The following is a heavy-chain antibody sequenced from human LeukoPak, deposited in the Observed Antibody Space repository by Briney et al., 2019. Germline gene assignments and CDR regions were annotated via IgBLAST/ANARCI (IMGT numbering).Heavy chain of an antibody. CDR1: GFTFSSYS. CDR2: ISSSSYI. Sequence: GGSLRLSCAASGFTFSSYSMNWVRQAPGKGLEWVSSISSSSYIYYADLVKGRFTISRDNAKNSLYLQMNSLRAEDTAVYYCARGSHVPSSSRYFEGSGVAYWGQGTLVTVSS. D-gene: IGHD6-13*01. J-gene: IGHJ4*02. V-gene: IGHV3-21*01. CDR3: ARGSHVPSSSRYFEGSGVAY.